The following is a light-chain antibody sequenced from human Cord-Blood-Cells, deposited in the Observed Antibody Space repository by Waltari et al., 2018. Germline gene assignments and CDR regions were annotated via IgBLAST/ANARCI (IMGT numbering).Light chain of an antibody. CDR3: QQRSNWPT. V-gene: IGKV3-11*01. J-gene: IGKJ1*01. CDR2: DAS. CDR1: QSVSSY. Sequence: EIVLTQSPATLSLSPGERATHSCRASQSVSSYLAWYQQKPGPAPRLLNYDASNRATGIPARFSGSGSGTDFTLTISSLEPEDFAVYYCQQRSNWPTFGQGTKVEIK.